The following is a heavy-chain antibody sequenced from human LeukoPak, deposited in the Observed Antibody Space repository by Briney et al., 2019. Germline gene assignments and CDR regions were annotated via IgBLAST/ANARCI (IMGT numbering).Heavy chain of an antibody. CDR2: IHQDGNEK. Sequence: GGSLRLSCAASGFTFSTYWMSWVRQAPGKGLEWVANIHQDGNEKYYVDSVKGRFTISRDNDKNSLYLKMNSLRAEDTAVYYCARGDKFSGDYWGQGTLVTVSS. D-gene: IGHD2-15*01. V-gene: IGHV3-7*04. J-gene: IGHJ4*02. CDR3: ARGDKFSGDY. CDR1: GFTFSTYW.